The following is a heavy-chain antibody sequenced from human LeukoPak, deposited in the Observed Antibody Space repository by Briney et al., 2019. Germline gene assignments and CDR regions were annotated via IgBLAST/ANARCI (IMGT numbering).Heavy chain of an antibody. V-gene: IGHV3-30*04. D-gene: IGHD1-26*01. CDR1: GFTFSSYA. CDR2: ISYDGSNK. Sequence: GGSLRLSCAASGFTFSSYAMHCVRRAPGKGLEWVAVISYDGSNKYYADSVKGRFTISRDNSKNTLYLQMNSLRAEDTAVYYCARDSFGGSYFDYWGQGTLVTVS. J-gene: IGHJ4*02. CDR3: ARDSFGGSYFDY.